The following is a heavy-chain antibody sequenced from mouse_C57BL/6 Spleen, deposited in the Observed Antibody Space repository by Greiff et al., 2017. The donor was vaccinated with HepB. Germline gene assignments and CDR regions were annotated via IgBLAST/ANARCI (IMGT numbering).Heavy chain of an antibody. D-gene: IGHD2-4*01. Sequence: EVKLMESGGGLVQPGGSLKLSCAASGFTFSDYGMAWVRQAPRKGPEWVAFISNLAYSIYYADTVTGRFTISRENAKNTLYLEMSSLRSEDTAMYYCARRGINWYFDVWGTGTTVTVSS. V-gene: IGHV5-15*01. CDR3: ARRGINWYFDV. J-gene: IGHJ1*03. CDR2: ISNLAYSI. CDR1: GFTFSDYG.